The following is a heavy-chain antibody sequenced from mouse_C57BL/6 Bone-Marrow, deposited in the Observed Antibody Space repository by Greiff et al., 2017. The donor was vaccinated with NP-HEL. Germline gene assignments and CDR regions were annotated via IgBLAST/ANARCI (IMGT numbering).Heavy chain of an antibody. CDR2: IYPGGGYT. CDR3: ARYGLRYPFNC. D-gene: IGHD1-1*01. Sequence: QVQLKQSGAELVRPGTSVKMSCKASGYTFTNYWIGWAKQRPGHGLEWIGDIYPGGGYTNYNEKFKGKATLTADKSSSTAYMQFSSLTSEDSAIYYCARYGLRYPFNCRGQGTTLTFSS. CDR1: GYTFTNYW. V-gene: IGHV1-63*01. J-gene: IGHJ2*01.